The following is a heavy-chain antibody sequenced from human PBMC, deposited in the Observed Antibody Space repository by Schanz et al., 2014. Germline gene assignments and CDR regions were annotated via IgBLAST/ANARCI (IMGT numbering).Heavy chain of an antibody. CDR1: GFIFNDYY. Sequence: QVQLVESGGGLVKPGGSLRLSCAASGFIFNDYYMNWIRQAPGKGLEWVSYIPVGNNYIYYADSVKGRFTISRDNPKNSLYLQMNSLRAEDTAVYYCARDKGGYYPFDYWGQGTLVTVSS. V-gene: IGHV3-11*06. CDR3: ARDKGGYYPFDY. D-gene: IGHD3-3*01. J-gene: IGHJ4*02. CDR2: IPVGNNYI.